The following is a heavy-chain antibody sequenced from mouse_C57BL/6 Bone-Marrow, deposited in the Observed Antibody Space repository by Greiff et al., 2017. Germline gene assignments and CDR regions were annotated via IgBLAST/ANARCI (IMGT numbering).Heavy chain of an antibody. Sequence: VQLQQPGAELVKPGASVKMSCKASGYTFTSYWITWVKQRPGHGLEWIGDIYPGSGSTKYNEKFKSKATLTVDTSSSTAYMQLSSLTSEDSAVYYCARWDGNYVGDYWGQGTTLTVSS. CDR3: ARWDGNYVGDY. CDR1: GYTFTSYW. V-gene: IGHV1-55*01. CDR2: IYPGSGST. J-gene: IGHJ2*01. D-gene: IGHD2-1*01.